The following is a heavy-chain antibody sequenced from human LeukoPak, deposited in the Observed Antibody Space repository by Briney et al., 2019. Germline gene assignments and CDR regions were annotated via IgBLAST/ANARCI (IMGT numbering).Heavy chain of an antibody. V-gene: IGHV3-20*04. CDR3: AREAGGDYGDYYYYYYMDV. CDR2: VNWNGGST. Sequence: PGGSLRLSCVASGFTFSSYEMNWVRQAPGKGLEWVSGVNWNGGSTGYADSVKGRFTISRDNAKNSLYLQMNSLRAEDTALYYCAREAGGDYGDYYYYYYMDVWGKGTTVTVSS. J-gene: IGHJ6*03. CDR1: GFTFSSYE. D-gene: IGHD4/OR15-4a*01.